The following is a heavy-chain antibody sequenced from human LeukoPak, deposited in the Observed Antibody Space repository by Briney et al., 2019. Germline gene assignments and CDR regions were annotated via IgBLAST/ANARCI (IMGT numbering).Heavy chain of an antibody. Sequence: SETLSLACSVSGGSISSSPYYWGWMRQPPGKGLEWIGRIYYSGTTHYTPPLQSRVTISVATSRTQFSLKLASVTAADTAIYYCAKGAGGLSYYNWFDPWGQGTLVTVSS. CDR2: IYYSGTT. J-gene: IGHJ5*02. CDR3: AKGAGGLSYYNWFDP. D-gene: IGHD5-18*01. V-gene: IGHV4-39*07. CDR1: GGSISSSPYY.